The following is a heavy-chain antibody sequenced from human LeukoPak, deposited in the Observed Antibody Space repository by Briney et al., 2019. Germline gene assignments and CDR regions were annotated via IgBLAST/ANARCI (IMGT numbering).Heavy chain of an antibody. D-gene: IGHD6-13*01. CDR2: ISAYNGNT. CDR1: GYTFTSYG. CDR3: ARNSSSCSDI. J-gene: IGHJ3*02. V-gene: IGHV1-18*01. Sequence: ASVKVSCKASGYTFTSYGISWVRQAPGQGLEWMGWISAYNGNTKYAEKLQGRVTMTTDTSTSTAYMELRSLRADDTAVYYCARNSSSCSDIWGQGTMVTVSS.